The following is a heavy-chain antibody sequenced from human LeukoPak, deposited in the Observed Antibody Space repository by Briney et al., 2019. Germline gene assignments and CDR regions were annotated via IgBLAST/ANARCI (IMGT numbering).Heavy chain of an antibody. Sequence: PSETLSLTCAVYGGSFSGYYWSWIRQPPGKGLEWIGEINHSGSTNYNPSLKSRVTISVDTSKNQFSLKLSSVTAADTAVYYCARGGGVRFGSGWRPGAWFDPWGQGTLVIVSS. CDR3: ARGGGVRFGSGWRPGAWFDP. CDR2: INHSGST. J-gene: IGHJ5*02. D-gene: IGHD6-19*01. CDR1: GGSFSGYY. V-gene: IGHV4-34*01.